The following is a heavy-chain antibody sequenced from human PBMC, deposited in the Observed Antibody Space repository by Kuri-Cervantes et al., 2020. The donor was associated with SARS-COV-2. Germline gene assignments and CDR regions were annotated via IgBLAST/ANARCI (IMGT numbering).Heavy chain of an antibody. D-gene: IGHD6-6*01. CDR1: GFTFSSYW. CDR2: IKQDGSER. V-gene: IGHV3-7*01. Sequence: GESLKISCAASGFTFSSYWMSWVRQAPGKGLEWVANIKQDGSERFYVDSVKGRFTISRDNAKNSLYLQMDSLRVEDTAVYYCARDGAARRLYMDVWGKGTTVTVSS. CDR3: ARDGAARRLYMDV. J-gene: IGHJ6*03.